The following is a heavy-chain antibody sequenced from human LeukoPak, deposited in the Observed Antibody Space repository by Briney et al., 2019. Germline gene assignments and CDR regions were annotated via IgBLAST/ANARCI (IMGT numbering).Heavy chain of an antibody. V-gene: IGHV4-30-2*01. D-gene: IGHD2-15*01. Sequence: PSETLSLTCAVSGGSISSGGYSWSWIRQPPGKGLEWIGYIYHSGSTYYNPSLKSRATISVDRSKNQFSLKLSSVTAADTAVYYCARASGSYYYYGMDVWGQGTTVTVSS. CDR3: ARASGSYYYYGMDV. J-gene: IGHJ6*02. CDR1: GGSISSGGYS. CDR2: IYHSGST.